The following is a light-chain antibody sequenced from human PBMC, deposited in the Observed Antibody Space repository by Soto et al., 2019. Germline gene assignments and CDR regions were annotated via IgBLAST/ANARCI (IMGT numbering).Light chain of an antibody. CDR2: DAS. Sequence: IQMTQSPSTLSASVGDRVTITCRASHNIERWMAWYQQKPGKAPSLLIFDASTLHSGVPSRFSGSGSGTDFTLTISSLQPDDFATYYCPQFAISTTFGQGTKVEVK. V-gene: IGKV1-5*01. J-gene: IGKJ1*01. CDR1: HNIERW. CDR3: PQFAISTT.